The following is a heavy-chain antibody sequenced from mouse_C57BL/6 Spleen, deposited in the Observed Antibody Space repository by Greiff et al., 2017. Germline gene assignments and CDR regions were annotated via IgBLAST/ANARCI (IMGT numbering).Heavy chain of an antibody. D-gene: IGHD2-4*01. J-gene: IGHJ2*01. CDR2: INPGSGGT. CDR3: ARWDDYDDGSYYLDY. Sequence: QVQLQQSGAELVRPGTSVQVSCKASGYAFTNYLIAWVKQRPGQGLEWIGVINPGSGGTKYNEKFKGKATLNADKSSSTAYMQLSSLTSEDSAVYFCARWDDYDDGSYYLDYWGQGTTLTVCS. CDR1: GYAFTNYL. V-gene: IGHV1-54*01.